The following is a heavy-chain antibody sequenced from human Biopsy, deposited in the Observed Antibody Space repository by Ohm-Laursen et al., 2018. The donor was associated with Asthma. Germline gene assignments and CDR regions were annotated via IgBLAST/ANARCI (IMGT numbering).Heavy chain of an antibody. J-gene: IGHJ3*02. V-gene: IGHV3-30*03. CDR2: ISYDGSNK. D-gene: IGHD3-9*01. CDR3: ARTYYDFLTGQVNDAFAM. CDR1: GFTFSSYG. Sequence: SLRLSCAASGFTFSSYGMHWVRQAPGKGLEWVAVISYDGSNKYYADSVKGRFTISRDNSKNTLYLQMNSLRAEDTAVYYCARTYYDFLTGQVNDAFAMWGQGTMVTVS.